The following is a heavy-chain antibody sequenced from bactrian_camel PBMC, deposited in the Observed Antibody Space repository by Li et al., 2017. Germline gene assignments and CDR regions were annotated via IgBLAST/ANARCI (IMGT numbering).Heavy chain of an antibody. CDR2: IYTRGGMT. V-gene: IGHV3S40*01. D-gene: IGHD1*01. CDR3: AADNRLNIEYSRFYHLRYQS. CDR1: GYTYSMYS. J-gene: IGHJ4*01. Sequence: VQLVESGGGSVQAGGSLRLSCAASGYTYSMYSMAWFRQPPGKEREGVACIYTRGGMTYYADSVKGRFTISQDNANNTVYLQMNSLQPEDTAIYYCAADNRLNIEYSRFYHLRYQSWGQGTQVTVS.